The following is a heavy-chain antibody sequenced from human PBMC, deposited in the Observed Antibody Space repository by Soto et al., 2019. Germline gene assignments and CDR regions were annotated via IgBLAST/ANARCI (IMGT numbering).Heavy chain of an antibody. CDR2: VNSDGSIT. CDR1: GFTFDSYW. J-gene: IGHJ4*02. V-gene: IGHV3-74*01. D-gene: IGHD2-21*01. Sequence: EVRLEESGGGLVQPGGSLRLSCAASGFTFDSYWMYWGRQAPGKGLVWVSRVNSDGSITTYADSVKGRFTISRDNAKNTLSLQINSLRGEDTAVYYCANSYGAVVISPDFFDYWGQGALVTVSS. CDR3: ANSYGAVVISPDFFDY.